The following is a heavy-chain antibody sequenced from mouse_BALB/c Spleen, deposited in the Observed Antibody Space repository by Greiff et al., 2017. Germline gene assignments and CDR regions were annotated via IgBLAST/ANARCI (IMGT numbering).Heavy chain of an antibody. V-gene: IGHV3-8*02. D-gene: IGHD2-4*01. Sequence: EVKVEESGPSLVKPSQTLSLTCSVTGDSITSGYWNWIRKFPGNKLEYMGYISYSGSTYYNPSLKSRISITRDTSKNQYYLQLNSVTTEDTATYYCASYDYHQAWFAYWGQGTLVTVSA. CDR3: ASYDYHQAWFAY. CDR1: GDSITSGY. CDR2: ISYSGST. J-gene: IGHJ3*01.